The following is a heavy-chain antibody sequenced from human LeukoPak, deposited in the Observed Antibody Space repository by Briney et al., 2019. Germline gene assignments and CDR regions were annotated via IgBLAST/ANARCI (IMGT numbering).Heavy chain of an antibody. Sequence: GGSLRLSCAASGFTFSSYGMSWVRQAPGKGLEWVSAISGSGGSTYYADSVKGRFTISRDNSKNTLYLQMNSLRAEDTAVYYCAGAYCGGDCYSGRTFDIWGQGTMVTVSS. D-gene: IGHD2-21*02. V-gene: IGHV3-23*01. CDR1: GFTFSSYG. J-gene: IGHJ3*02. CDR2: ISGSGGST. CDR3: AGAYCGGDCYSGRTFDI.